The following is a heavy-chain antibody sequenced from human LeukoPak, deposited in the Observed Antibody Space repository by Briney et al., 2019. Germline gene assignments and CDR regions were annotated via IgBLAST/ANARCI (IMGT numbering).Heavy chain of an antibody. J-gene: IGHJ4*02. D-gene: IGHD3-10*01. CDR2: IRYDGSNK. Sequence: GGSLRLSCAASGFTFSSYGMHWVRQAPGKGLEWVAFIRYDGSNKYYADSVKGRFTISRDNSKNTLYLLMNSLRAEDTAAYYCGGLWSFDYWGQGTLVTVSS. CDR1: GFTFSSYG. CDR3: GGLWSFDY. V-gene: IGHV3-30*02.